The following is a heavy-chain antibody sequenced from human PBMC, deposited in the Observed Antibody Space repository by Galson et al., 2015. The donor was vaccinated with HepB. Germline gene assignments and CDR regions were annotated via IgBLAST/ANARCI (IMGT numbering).Heavy chain of an antibody. D-gene: IGHD3-10*01. CDR2: IKRDGSEK. CDR3: AKVIPRRFGELLDYYHFGMDV. Sequence: SLRLSCAASGFTFSRYWMSWVRQAPGKGLEWVANIKRDGSEKYYADSVKGRFTISRDNSKNTLYLQMNSLRVDDTAMYFCAKVIPRRFGELLDYYHFGMDVWGQGTTVTVSS. J-gene: IGHJ6*02. CDR1: GFTFSRYW. V-gene: IGHV3-7*01.